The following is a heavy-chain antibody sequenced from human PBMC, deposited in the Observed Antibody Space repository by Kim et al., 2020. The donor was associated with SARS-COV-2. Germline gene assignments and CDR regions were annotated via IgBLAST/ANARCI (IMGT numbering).Heavy chain of an antibody. Sequence: GTNYEQKFQGRVTMTRDTSISTADMELSRLRSDDTAVYYCARGYSSTWSDHWGQGTLVTVSS. J-gene: IGHJ5*02. CDR3: ARGYSSTWSDH. V-gene: IGHV1-2*02. D-gene: IGHD6-13*01. CDR2: GT.